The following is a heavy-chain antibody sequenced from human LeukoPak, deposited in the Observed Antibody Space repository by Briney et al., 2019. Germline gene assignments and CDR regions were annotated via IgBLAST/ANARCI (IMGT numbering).Heavy chain of an antibody. CDR1: GYTFTSYG. J-gene: IGHJ6*03. CDR3: ARYDFGVVIIGYYYMDV. CDR2: ISAYKGNT. Sequence: ASVKVSCKASGYTFTSYGISWVRQAPGQGLEGMGWISAYKGNTNYAQRLQGRVTMTTDTSPSTAYMELRSLRSDDTAVYYCARYDFGVVIIGYYYMDVWGKGTTVTVSS. D-gene: IGHD3-3*01. V-gene: IGHV1-18*01.